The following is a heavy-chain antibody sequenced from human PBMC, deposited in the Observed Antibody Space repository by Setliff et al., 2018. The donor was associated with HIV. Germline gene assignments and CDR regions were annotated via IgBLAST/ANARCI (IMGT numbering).Heavy chain of an antibody. CDR2: IYWNDDK. CDR3: AHTTSFDFWTPGPMDV. CDR1: GFSLITSGVG. D-gene: IGHD3-3*01. V-gene: IGHV2-5*01. J-gene: IGHJ6*03. Sequence: SGPTLVNPTQTLSLTCTFSGFSLITSGVGVGWIRQPPGKALEWLALIYWNDDKRYSPSLKSRLTIRKDASKNQVVLTMAKMDPVDTGTYYCAHTTSFDFWTPGPMDVWGKGTTVTVSS.